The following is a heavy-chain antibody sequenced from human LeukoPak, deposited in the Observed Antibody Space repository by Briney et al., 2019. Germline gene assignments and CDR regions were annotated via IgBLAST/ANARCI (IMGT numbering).Heavy chain of an antibody. Sequence: GASVKVPCKASGGTFSSYAISWVRQAPGQGLEWMGGIIPIFGTANYAQKFQGRVTITADESTSTAYMELSSLRSEDTAVYYCASLIAAAATRGHWGQGTLVTVSS. CDR3: ASLIAAAATRGH. D-gene: IGHD6-13*01. J-gene: IGHJ4*02. V-gene: IGHV1-69*01. CDR2: IIPIFGTA. CDR1: GGTFSSYA.